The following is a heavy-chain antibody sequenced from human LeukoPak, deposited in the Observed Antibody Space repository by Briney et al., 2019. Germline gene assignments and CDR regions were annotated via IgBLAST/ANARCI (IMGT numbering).Heavy chain of an antibody. J-gene: IGHJ5*02. CDR2: IYYSGST. CDR3: ARDRNAREYYDFWSGWNWFDP. Sequence: ASETLSLTCTVSGGSISSYYWSWVRQPPGKGLEWIGYIYYSGSTNYNPSLKSRVTISVDTSKNQFSLKLSSVTAADTAVYYCARDRNAREYYDFWSGWNWFDPWGQGTLVTVSS. V-gene: IGHV4-59*01. CDR1: GGSISSYY. D-gene: IGHD3-3*01.